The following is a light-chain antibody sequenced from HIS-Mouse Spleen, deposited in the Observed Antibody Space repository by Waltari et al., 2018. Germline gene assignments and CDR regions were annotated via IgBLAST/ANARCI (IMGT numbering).Light chain of an antibody. V-gene: IGLV2-14*01. CDR1: SSDVGGYNY. CDR2: EVS. CDR3: SSYTSSSTFWV. J-gene: IGLJ3*02. Sequence: QSALTQPASVSGSPGQSITISCTGTSSDVGGYNYVSCYQQHPGKAPKLMIYEVSNRASGVSNRFSGSKSGNTAYLTISGLQAEDEDDYYCSSYTSSSTFWVFGGGTKLTVL.